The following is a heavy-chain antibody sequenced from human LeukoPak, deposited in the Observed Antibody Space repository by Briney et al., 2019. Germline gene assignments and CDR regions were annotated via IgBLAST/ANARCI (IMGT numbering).Heavy chain of an antibody. CDR3: AGSTSYLGQTFDY. J-gene: IGHJ4*02. Sequence: SETLSLTCTVSGGSISGYYWSWIRQPPGKRLEWIGYIYTSGSTNYNPSLKSRVTISVDTSKNQFSLKLSSVTAADTAVYYCAGSTSYLGQTFDYWGQGTLVTVSS. V-gene: IGHV4-4*09. D-gene: IGHD2-2*01. CDR1: GGSISGYY. CDR2: IYTSGST.